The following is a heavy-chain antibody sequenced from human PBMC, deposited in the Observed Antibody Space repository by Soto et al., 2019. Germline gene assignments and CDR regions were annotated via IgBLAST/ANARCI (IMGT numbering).Heavy chain of an antibody. Sequence: ASVKVSCKASGYTFTSYDINWVRQATGQGLEWMGWMNPNSGNTGYAQKFQGRVTMTRNTSISTAYMELSSLRSEDTAVYYCARVLGYCSSTSCRYWYFDLWGRGTLVTVSS. CDR1: GYTFTSYD. D-gene: IGHD2-2*01. CDR3: ARVLGYCSSTSCRYWYFDL. CDR2: MNPNSGNT. J-gene: IGHJ2*01. V-gene: IGHV1-8*01.